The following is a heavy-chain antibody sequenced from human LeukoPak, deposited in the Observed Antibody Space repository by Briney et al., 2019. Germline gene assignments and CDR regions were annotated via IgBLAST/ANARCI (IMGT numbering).Heavy chain of an antibody. Sequence: PGGSLRLSCAASGFTFSSYWMHWVRQAPGKGLVWVSRINSDGSSTSYADSVKGRFAISRDNSKNTLYLQMNSLRAEDTAVYYCAKEEFYYDSSGSAEYFQHWGQGTLVTVSS. CDR3: AKEEFYYDSSGSAEYFQH. CDR1: GFTFSSYW. J-gene: IGHJ1*01. V-gene: IGHV3-74*01. D-gene: IGHD3-22*01. CDR2: INSDGSST.